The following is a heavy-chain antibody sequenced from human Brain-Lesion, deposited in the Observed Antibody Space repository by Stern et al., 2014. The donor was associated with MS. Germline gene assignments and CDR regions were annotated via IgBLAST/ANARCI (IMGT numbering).Heavy chain of an antibody. CDR1: GGSISSDTYY. D-gene: IGHD3-3*01. J-gene: IGHJ6*02. CDR3: ARLPNYDFWGRLNYHGMDV. CDR2: IYFSGNT. Sequence: QVQLQESAPGLVKPSQTLSLTCTVSGGSISSDTYYWSWIRQPPGKGLEWIGYIYFSGNTQYNPSLKSRVIISVDTSKNEFSLKMSSVTVADTAVYYCARLPNYDFWGRLNYHGMDVWGQGTTVSVSS. V-gene: IGHV4-30-4*01.